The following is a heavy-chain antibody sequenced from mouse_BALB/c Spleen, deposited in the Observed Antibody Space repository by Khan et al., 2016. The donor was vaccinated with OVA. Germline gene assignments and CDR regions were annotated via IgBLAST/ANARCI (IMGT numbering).Heavy chain of an antibody. V-gene: IGHV3-2*02. D-gene: IGHD1-1*01. CDR3: ARGNDYGYYCDD. J-gene: IGHJ2*01. CDR2: RTYSGVT. Sequence: VQLMESGPGLVQPSQSLYLSCTASGYSFTSCSVCYFIRHLPGNILGLMGFRTYSGVTSSTPSLKSRFTITRDTSKNPFFLQLNTVNTEDTATDYCARGNDYGYYCDDWGQGTTLTVSS. CDR1: GYSFTSCSV.